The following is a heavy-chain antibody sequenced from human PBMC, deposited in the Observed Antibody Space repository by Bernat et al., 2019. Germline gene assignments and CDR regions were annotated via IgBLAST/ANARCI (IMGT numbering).Heavy chain of an antibody. CDR3: TRHPYSGYDYGMDY. Sequence: EVQLVESGGGLVQPGGSLKLSCAASGFTFSGSAMHWVRQASGKGLEWVGRIRSKANSYATAYAASVKGRFTISRDDSKNTAYLQMNSLKAEDTAVYYCTRHPYSGYDYGMDYWGQGTLVTVSS. V-gene: IGHV3-73*02. J-gene: IGHJ4*02. CDR1: GFTFSGSA. D-gene: IGHD5-12*01. CDR2: IRSKANSYAT.